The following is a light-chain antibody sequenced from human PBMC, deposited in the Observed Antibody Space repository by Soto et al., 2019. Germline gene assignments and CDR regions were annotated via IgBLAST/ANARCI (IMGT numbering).Light chain of an antibody. CDR2: GAT. Sequence: EIVLTQSPGTLSLSPGERATLSCRASQSVSSTYLVWYQQKPGQAPRLLIYGATSRASGIPDRFSGSGSGRDFSLSISGLEPEDFEVYYCQQYGDSLTFGPGTKVDIK. V-gene: IGKV3-20*01. J-gene: IGKJ3*01. CDR3: QQYGDSLT. CDR1: QSVSSTY.